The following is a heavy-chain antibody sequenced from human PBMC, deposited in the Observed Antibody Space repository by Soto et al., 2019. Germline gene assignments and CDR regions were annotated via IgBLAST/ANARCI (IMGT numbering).Heavy chain of an antibody. D-gene: IGHD2-2*01. CDR3: ARTTRRLSSTRITSLSSYYYYGMDV. Sequence: QVQLVQSGAEVKKPGASVKVSCKASGYTFTNYYMHWVRQAPGQGLEWMGIIDPSGGSTDYAQKLPGTGPLTGHTSTGTVSVELSSLSSDDTPVSYCARTTRRLSSTRITSLSSYYYYGMDVWGHGTTVTVSS. CDR1: GYTFTNYY. J-gene: IGHJ6*02. V-gene: IGHV1-46*04. CDR2: IDPSGGST.